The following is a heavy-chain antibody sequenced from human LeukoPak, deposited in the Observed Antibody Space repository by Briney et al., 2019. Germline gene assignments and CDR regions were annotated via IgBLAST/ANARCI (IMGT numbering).Heavy chain of an antibody. Sequence: SETLSLTCAVYGGSFSGYYWSWIRQPPGKGLEWVGEINHSGSTSYNPSLKSRVTISVDTSKNQFSLKLSSVTAADTAVYYCAKVKAIAAAGTDDYWGQGTLVTVSS. D-gene: IGHD6-13*01. CDR2: INHSGST. CDR3: AKVKAIAAAGTDDY. J-gene: IGHJ4*02. CDR1: GGSFSGYY. V-gene: IGHV4-34*01.